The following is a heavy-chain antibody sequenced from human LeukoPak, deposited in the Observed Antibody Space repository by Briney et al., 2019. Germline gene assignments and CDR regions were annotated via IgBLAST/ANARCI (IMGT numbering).Heavy chain of an antibody. D-gene: IGHD3-22*01. Sequence: GGSLRLSCTTSGFNFRAYWMGWVRQAPGKGLEWVANIHQHGSKENYVDSVKGRFTISRDNAKDSVFLQMNSLRAEDTALYYCAKDLAYYYESSGWGGSDYWGQGTLVTVSS. CDR1: GFNFRAYW. CDR2: IHQHGSKE. V-gene: IGHV3-7*03. J-gene: IGHJ4*02. CDR3: AKDLAYYYESSGWGGSDY.